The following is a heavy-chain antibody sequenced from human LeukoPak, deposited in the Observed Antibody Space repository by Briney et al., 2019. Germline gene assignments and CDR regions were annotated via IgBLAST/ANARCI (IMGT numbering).Heavy chain of an antibody. D-gene: IGHD2-2*01. J-gene: IGHJ4*02. V-gene: IGHV1-3*01. CDR1: GYTFTSHA. CDR2: INAGNGNT. Sequence: GASVKVSCKASGYTFTSHAMHWVRQAPGQRLEWMGWINAGNGNTKYSQKFQGGVTFTRDTSASTAYMELSSLRSEDTAVYYCARDIYCSSTSCLDYWGQGTLVTVSS. CDR3: ARDIYCSSTSCLDY.